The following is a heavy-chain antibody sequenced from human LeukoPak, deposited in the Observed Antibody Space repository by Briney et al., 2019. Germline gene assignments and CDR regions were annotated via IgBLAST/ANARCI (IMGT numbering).Heavy chain of an antibody. CDR3: ARGGYSYGYLRDYYYGMDV. J-gene: IGHJ6*02. V-gene: IGHV3-30*03. CDR1: GFTFSSYG. CDR2: TSYDGSNK. Sequence: GGSLRLSCAASGFTFSSYGVHWVRQAPGKGLEWVAVTSYDGSNKYYADSVKGRFTISRDNSKNTLYLQMNSLRAEDTAVYYCARGGYSYGYLRDYYYGMDVWGQGTTVTVSS. D-gene: IGHD5-18*01.